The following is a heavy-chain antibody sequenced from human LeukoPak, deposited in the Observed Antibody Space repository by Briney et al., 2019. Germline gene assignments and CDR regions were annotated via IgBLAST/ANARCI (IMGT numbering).Heavy chain of an antibody. V-gene: IGHV3-48*01. Sequence: GGSLRLSCAASGFTFSSYSMNWVRQAPGKGLEWVSYISSSSSSIYYADSVKGRFTISRDNAKNSLYLQMNSLRAEDTAVYYCARGSSWAFPITMVRGVIHFDYWGQGTLVTVSS. D-gene: IGHD3-10*01. CDR2: ISSSSSSI. CDR1: GFTFSSYS. CDR3: ARGSSWAFPITMVRGVIHFDY. J-gene: IGHJ4*02.